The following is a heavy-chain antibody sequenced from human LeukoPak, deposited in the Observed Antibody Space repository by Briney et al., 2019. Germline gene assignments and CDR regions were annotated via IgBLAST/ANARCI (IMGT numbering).Heavy chain of an antibody. V-gene: IGHV1-69*06. D-gene: IGHD4-17*01. CDR1: GGTFSSYA. J-gene: IGHJ5*02. CDR3: ARVTTVTTEGLDWFDP. CDR2: IIPIFGTA. Sequence: SVKVSCKASGGTFSSYAISWVRQAPGQGLEWMGRIIPIFGTANYAQKFQGRVTITADKSTSTAYMELSSLRSEDTAVYYCARVTTVTTEGLDWFDPWGQGTLVTVSS.